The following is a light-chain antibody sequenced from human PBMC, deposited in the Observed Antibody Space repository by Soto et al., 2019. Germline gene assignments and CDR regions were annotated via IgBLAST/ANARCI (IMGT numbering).Light chain of an antibody. V-gene: IGKV3-20*01. Sequence: EVVLTQSPATLSLSPGERATLYCRASQSVSSNHLAWYQQKPGQAPRLLIYGGSSRATGIPVRFSGSGSGTDFTLTISRLEPEDFALYYCQHYQVGQPIAFGRGTRLEI. J-gene: IGKJ5*01. CDR3: QHYQVGQPIA. CDR2: GGS. CDR1: QSVSSNH.